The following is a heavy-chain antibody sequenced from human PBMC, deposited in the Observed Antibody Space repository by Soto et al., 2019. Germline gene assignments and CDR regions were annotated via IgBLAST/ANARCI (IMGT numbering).Heavy chain of an antibody. J-gene: IGHJ4*02. CDR1: GFTFSSYA. CDR2: ISGSGGST. CDR3: AKASTYYYDSSGCNFDY. V-gene: IGHV3-23*01. D-gene: IGHD3-22*01. Sequence: GVSLRLSCAASGFTFSSYAMSWVRQAPWKGLEWVSAISGSGGSTYYADSVKGRFTISRDNSKNTLYLQMNSLRAEDTAVYYCAKASTYYYDSSGCNFDYWGQGTLVTVSS.